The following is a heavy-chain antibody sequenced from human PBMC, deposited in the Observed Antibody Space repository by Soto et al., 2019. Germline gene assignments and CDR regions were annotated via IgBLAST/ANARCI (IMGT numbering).Heavy chain of an antibody. D-gene: IGHD3-22*01. V-gene: IGHV4-59*11. CDR2: IYYSGST. CDR3: ARLRDRSGTASIYNGMDV. Sequence: QVHLQESGPELVKPSETLSLTCRVSGVSLTSHYWTWIRQSPGKGLEWIGYIYYSGSTNYSPSLKSRLTMSIVTPSNQFSLNLSSVTAADTAIYYCARLRDRSGTASIYNGMDVWGPGTMVTVSS. J-gene: IGHJ6*02. CDR1: GVSLTSHY.